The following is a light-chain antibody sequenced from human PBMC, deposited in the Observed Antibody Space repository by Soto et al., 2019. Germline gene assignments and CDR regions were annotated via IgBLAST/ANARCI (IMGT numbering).Light chain of an antibody. CDR2: KAS. CDR1: QSISTW. Sequence: QMTPSPSTLSASVGDRVTITCRARQSISTWLAWYQQEPGKAPKLLIHKASSLQSGVPSRFSGSGSGTDFNLTISSRHPDDFASEYCQQYNNYSHTFGQGTRVEIK. J-gene: IGKJ1*01. CDR3: QQYNNYSHT. V-gene: IGKV1-5*03.